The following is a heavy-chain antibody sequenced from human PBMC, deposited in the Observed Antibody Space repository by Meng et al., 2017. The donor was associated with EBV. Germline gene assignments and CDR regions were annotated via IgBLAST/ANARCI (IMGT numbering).Heavy chain of an antibody. CDR3: WGDLNYGSY. Sequence: VHLVGSGGGLVPPGGALKLSCGASGFIFRDSAMHWVRRASGKGLEWVGRVETKASKYATAYAASVKGRFSVSRDDSKNMVFLEMNSLKTEDTARYYCWGDLNYGSYWGQGTLVTVSS. CDR2: VETKASKYAT. J-gene: IGHJ4*02. V-gene: IGHV3-73*01. CDR1: GFIFRDSA. D-gene: IGHD3-16*01.